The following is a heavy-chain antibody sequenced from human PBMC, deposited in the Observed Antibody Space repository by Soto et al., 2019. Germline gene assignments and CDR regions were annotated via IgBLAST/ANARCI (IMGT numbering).Heavy chain of an antibody. Sequence: QVQLVQSGAEVKKPGSSVKVSCKASGGTFSSYAISWVRQAPGQGLEWMGGIIPIFGTANYAQKFQGRVTITADKSTSTAYMKLSSLRSEDTAVYYCASKGASYYYDSSGYWSLDYWGQGTLVTVSS. CDR2: IIPIFGTA. J-gene: IGHJ4*02. V-gene: IGHV1-69*06. D-gene: IGHD3-22*01. CDR1: GGTFSSYA. CDR3: ASKGASYYYDSSGYWSLDY.